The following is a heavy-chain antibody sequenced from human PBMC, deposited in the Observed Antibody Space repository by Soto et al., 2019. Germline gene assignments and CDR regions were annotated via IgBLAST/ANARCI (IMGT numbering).Heavy chain of an antibody. D-gene: IGHD3-22*01. V-gene: IGHV4-31*03. Sequence: SETLSLTCTVSGGSIRSGRYYWSWIRQHPGKGLEWIGYIHYSGSTYYNPSLKSRLIISVDTSKNQFSLKLSSVAAADTAVYYCAREDRNDYDSSGYCHWGQGALVTVSS. CDR2: IHYSGST. CDR1: GGSIRSGRYY. CDR3: AREDRNDYDSSGYCH. J-gene: IGHJ4*02.